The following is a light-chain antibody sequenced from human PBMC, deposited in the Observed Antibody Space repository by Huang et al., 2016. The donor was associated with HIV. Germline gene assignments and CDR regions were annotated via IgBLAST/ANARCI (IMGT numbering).Light chain of an antibody. V-gene: IGKV4-1*01. J-gene: IGKJ4*01. CDR2: WAS. Sequence: DIVMTQSPDSLAVSLGERATVNCKSSQPILYSSKNKNYLAWYQQKPGQPPKLLIYWASTRESGVPDRFSGSGSVTDFTLTISSLQAEDVAVYYCQQYFETPLTFGGGTKVEIK. CDR3: QQYFETPLT. CDR1: QPILYSSKNKNY.